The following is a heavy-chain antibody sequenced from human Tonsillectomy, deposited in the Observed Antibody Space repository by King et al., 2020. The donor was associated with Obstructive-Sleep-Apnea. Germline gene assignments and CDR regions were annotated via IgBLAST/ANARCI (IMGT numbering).Heavy chain of an antibody. J-gene: IGHJ4*02. Sequence: VQLVESGGGLVQPGGSLRLSCAASGFTFSSYAMSWVRQAPGKGLEWVSAISGSGGSTYYADSVKGRFTISRDNSKNTLYLQMNSLRAEDTAVYYCAQYPSEVGELSLYSPFNYFDYWGQGTLVTVSS. D-gene: IGHD3-16*02. V-gene: IGHV3-23*04. CDR1: GFTFSSYA. CDR3: AQYPSEVGELSLYSPFNYFDY. CDR2: ISGSGGST.